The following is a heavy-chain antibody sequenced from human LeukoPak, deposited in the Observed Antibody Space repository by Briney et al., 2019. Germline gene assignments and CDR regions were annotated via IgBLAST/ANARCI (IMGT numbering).Heavy chain of an antibody. V-gene: IGHV3-21*01. Sequence: GGSLRLSCAASGFTFSSYSMNWVRQAPGKGLEWVSSISSSSSYIYYADSVKGRFTISRDNAKNSLYLQMNSLRAEDTAVYYCASEGSGSYYAFDIWGQGTMVTVSS. CDR1: GFTFSSYS. J-gene: IGHJ3*02. CDR2: ISSSSSYI. D-gene: IGHD3-10*01. CDR3: ASEGSGSYYAFDI.